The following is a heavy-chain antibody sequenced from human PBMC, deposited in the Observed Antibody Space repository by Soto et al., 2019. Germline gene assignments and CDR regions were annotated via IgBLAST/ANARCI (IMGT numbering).Heavy chain of an antibody. Sequence: QITLKESGPPLVKPTQTLTLTCTFSGFSLSTSGVGVGWIRQPPGKALEWLALIYWDDDKRYSPSLKSRLTITEDTSKNQLVLTMAEMHPVDTATYYCAHLTYYYDSSGYYSRAEYFQHWGHGTLVTLSS. D-gene: IGHD3-22*01. CDR1: GFSLSTSGVG. CDR2: IYWDDDK. V-gene: IGHV2-5*02. CDR3: AHLTYYYDSSGYYSRAEYFQH. J-gene: IGHJ1*01.